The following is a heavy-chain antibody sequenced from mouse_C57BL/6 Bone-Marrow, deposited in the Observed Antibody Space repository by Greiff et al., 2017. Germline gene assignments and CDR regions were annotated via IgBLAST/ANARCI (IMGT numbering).Heavy chain of an antibody. D-gene: IGHD1-1*01. CDR1: GFNIKDYY. CDR2: IDPEDGET. J-gene: IGHJ4*01. V-gene: IGHV14-2*01. CDR3: ARRYGSSSYAMDY. Sequence: VTLKESGAELVKPGASVKLSCTASGFNIKDYYMHWVKQRTEQGLEWIGRIDPEDGETKYAPKFQGKATITADTSSNTAYLQLSSLTSEDTAVYYCARRYGSSSYAMDYWGQGTSVTVSS.